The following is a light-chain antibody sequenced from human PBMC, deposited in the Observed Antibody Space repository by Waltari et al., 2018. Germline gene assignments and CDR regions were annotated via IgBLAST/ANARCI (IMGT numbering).Light chain of an antibody. CDR2: ANY. CDR3: ATWDDSLSGRV. J-gene: IGLJ3*02. V-gene: IGLV1-44*01. CDR1: SSNIGTNT. Sequence: QSVLTQPPSASGTPGQRVTISCSGSSSNIGTNTVTWYQQLPGTAPKTLIFANYHRPSGVPDRFSPSQSGTSASLVISGLQSEDEADYFCATWDDSLSGRVFGGGTKVTVL.